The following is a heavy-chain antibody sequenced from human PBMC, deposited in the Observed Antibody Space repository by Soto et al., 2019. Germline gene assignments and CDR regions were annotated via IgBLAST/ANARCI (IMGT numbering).Heavy chain of an antibody. CDR3: ARGDYGDRGGYFDY. CDR2: IYYSGST. V-gene: IGHV4-59*08. D-gene: IGHD4-17*01. Sequence: SETLSLTCTVSGGSISSYYWSWIGQPPGKGLEWIGYIYYSGSTNYSPSLKSRVTISVDTSKNQFSLKLSSVTAADTAVYYCARGDYGDRGGYFDYWGQGTLVTVSS. J-gene: IGHJ4*02. CDR1: GGSISSYY.